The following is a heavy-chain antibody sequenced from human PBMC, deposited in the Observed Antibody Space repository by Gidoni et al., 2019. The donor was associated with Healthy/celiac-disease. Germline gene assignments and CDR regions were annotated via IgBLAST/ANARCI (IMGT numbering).Heavy chain of an antibody. CDR3: ARDLLSSGVAPGWFDP. V-gene: IGHV4-61*01. J-gene: IGHJ5*01. CDR2: IYYSGST. CDR1: GGSVSSGRYY. D-gene: IGHD6-19*01. Sequence: QVQLQESGPGLVKPSETLSLTCTVSGGSVSSGRYYWSWIRQPPGKGLEWIGYIYYSGSTNYNPSLKSRVTISVDTSKNQFSLKLSSVTAADTAVYYCARDLLSSGVAPGWFDPWGQGTLVTVSS.